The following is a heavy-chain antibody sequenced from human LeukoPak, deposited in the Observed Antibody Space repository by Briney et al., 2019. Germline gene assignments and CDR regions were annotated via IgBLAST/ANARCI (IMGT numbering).Heavy chain of an antibody. J-gene: IGHJ5*02. CDR2: FDPEDGET. V-gene: IGHV1-24*01. CDR3: ATVPTYIFGDQIYGGNRCWFDP. D-gene: IGHD3-3*01. Sequence: ASVKVSCKVSGYTLTELSMHWVRQAPGKGLEWMGGFDPEDGETIYAQKFQGRVTMTEDTSTDTAYMELSSLRSEDTAVYYCATVPTYIFGDQIYGGNRCWFDPWGQGTLVTVSS. CDR1: GYTLTELS.